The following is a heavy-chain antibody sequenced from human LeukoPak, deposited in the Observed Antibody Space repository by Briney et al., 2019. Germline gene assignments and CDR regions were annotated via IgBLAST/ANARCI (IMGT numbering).Heavy chain of an antibody. CDR2: INPNSSGT. Sequence: ASVKVSCKASGYTFTGYYMHWVRQTPGQGLEWMGRINPNSSGTNYAQKFQGRVTMTRDTSISTAYMELSRLRSDDTAVYYCARDPRYYDSSGYYYVNYYYYMDVWGKGTTVTVSS. CDR1: GYTFTGYY. CDR3: ARDPRYYDSSGYYYVNYYYYMDV. J-gene: IGHJ6*03. V-gene: IGHV1-2*06. D-gene: IGHD3-22*01.